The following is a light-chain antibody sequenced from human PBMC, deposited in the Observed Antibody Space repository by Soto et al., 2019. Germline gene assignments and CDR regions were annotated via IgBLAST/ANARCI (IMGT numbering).Light chain of an antibody. J-gene: IGKJ1*01. Sequence: DIHMTQAPSTLSASVGDRVTITCRASQSIDAWLAWYQQKPGKAPKLLIYDVSTLASGVPSRFSGSASGTEFTLIISILESDDFASYYCQHYHRYSTFRQGTRVDIK. CDR3: QHYHRYST. CDR2: DVS. CDR1: QSIDAW. V-gene: IGKV1-5*01.